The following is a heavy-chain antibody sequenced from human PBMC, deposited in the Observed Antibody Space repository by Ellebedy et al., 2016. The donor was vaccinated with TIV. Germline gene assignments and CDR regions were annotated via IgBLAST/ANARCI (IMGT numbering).Heavy chain of an antibody. V-gene: IGHV3-74*01. D-gene: IGHD3-10*01. CDR1: GFPFSSYW. J-gene: IGHJ4*02. Sequence: GGSLRLXXAASGFPFSSYWIHWVRQAPGKGLVWVSRIDNDGSDTIYPDSVKGRFTISRDNAKNTLYLQMNSLRVEDTAVYYCARDRGVSRGITITPFDYWGQGALVTVSS. CDR3: ARDRGVSRGITITPFDY. CDR2: IDNDGSDT.